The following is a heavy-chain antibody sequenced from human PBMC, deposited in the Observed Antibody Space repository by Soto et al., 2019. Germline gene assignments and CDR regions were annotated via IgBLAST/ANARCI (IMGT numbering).Heavy chain of an antibody. Sequence: EVQLVESGGGLVQPGGSLRLSCAASGFTFSSSWMHWVRQAPGKGLVWVSRIYSDGSRTNYADSVQGRFTISRDNAKNTLYLQMNSLREEDTALYYCARGPTGWYGYDYWGQGTLVTVSS. J-gene: IGHJ4*02. CDR2: IYSDGSRT. D-gene: IGHD6-19*01. V-gene: IGHV3-74*01. CDR1: GFTFSSSW. CDR3: ARGPTGWYGYDY.